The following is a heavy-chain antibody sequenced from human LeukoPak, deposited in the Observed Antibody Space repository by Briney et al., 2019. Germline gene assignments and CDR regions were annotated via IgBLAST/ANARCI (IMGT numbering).Heavy chain of an antibody. CDR2: INEDGNEK. CDR1: GFTFTTYW. D-gene: IGHD1-14*01. CDR3: ARCDKKGTADY. J-gene: IGHJ4*02. V-gene: IGHV3-7*01. Sequence: PGGSLRLSCAASGFTFTTYWTSWGRQAPGKGLEWVANINEDGNEKYYVDSVKGRFTISRDNARNSLYLQMNSLRAEDTALYYCARCDKKGTADYWGQGTLVTVS.